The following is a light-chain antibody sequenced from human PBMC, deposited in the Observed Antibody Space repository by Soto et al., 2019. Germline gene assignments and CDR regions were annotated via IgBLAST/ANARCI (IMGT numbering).Light chain of an antibody. V-gene: IGKV3-20*01. CDR3: QQYGSPIT. J-gene: IGKJ5*01. Sequence: EIVLTQSPGTLSLSPWERATLSCRASQSVSNNYLAWYQQKPGQAPRLLIYGASSRATGIPDRFSGSGSGTDFTLTISRLEPEDFAVYYCQQYGSPITFGQGNDWRL. CDR2: GAS. CDR1: QSVSNNY.